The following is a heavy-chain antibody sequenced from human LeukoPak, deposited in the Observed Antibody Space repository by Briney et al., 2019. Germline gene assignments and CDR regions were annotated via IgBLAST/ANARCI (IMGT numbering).Heavy chain of an antibody. D-gene: IGHD3-10*01. J-gene: IGHJ5*02. CDR3: ARGHPRGNWFDP. Sequence: SETLSLTCTVSGGSISSYYWSWIRQPPGKGLEWIGYIYYSGSTNYNPSLKSRVTISVVTSKNQFSLKLSSVTAADTAVYYCARGHPRGNWFDPWGQGTLVTVSS. CDR1: GGSISSYY. V-gene: IGHV4-59*01. CDR2: IYYSGST.